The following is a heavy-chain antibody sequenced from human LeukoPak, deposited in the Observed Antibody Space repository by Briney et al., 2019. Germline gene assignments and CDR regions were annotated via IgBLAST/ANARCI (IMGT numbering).Heavy chain of an antibody. CDR2: IKEDGSEK. D-gene: IGHD2-8*02. J-gene: IGHJ6*02. CDR1: GFTFSRYW. CDR3: ARWGPHCTGGDCHLYFYGMDV. V-gene: IGHV3-7*04. Sequence: GGSLRLPRGVSGFTFSRYWMTWVRQAPGKGLEWVANIKEDGSEKYYMDSVQGRFSISRDNAKNSLYLQMNSLRAEDTAVYYCARWGPHCTGGDCHLYFYGMDVWGQGTTVAVSS.